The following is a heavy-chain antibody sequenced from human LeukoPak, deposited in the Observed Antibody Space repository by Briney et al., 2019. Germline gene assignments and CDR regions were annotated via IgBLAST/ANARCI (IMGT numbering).Heavy chain of an antibody. CDR3: MKGDPDMGNYFDY. Sequence: GGSLRLSCSASGFTFSSYAMHWVRQAPGKGLEYVSAISSNGGSTYYADSVKGRFTISRDNSKNTLYLQMSSLRAEDTAVYYCMKGDPDMGNYFDYWGQGTLVTVSS. D-gene: IGHD1-26*01. V-gene: IGHV3-64D*06. CDR2: ISSNGGST. J-gene: IGHJ4*02. CDR1: GFTFSSYA.